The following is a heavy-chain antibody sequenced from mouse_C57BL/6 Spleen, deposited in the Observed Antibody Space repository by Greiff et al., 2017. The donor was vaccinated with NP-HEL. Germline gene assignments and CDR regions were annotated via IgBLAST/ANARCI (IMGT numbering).Heavy chain of an antibody. J-gene: IGHJ4*01. CDR2: INPNNGGT. CDR3: ATTVVAHYYAMDY. V-gene: IGHV1-18*01. Sequence: VQLQQSGPELVKPGASVKIPCKASGYTFTDYNMDWVKQSHGKSLEWIGDINPNNGGTIYNQKFKGKATLTVDKSSSTAYMELRSLTSEDTAVYYCATTVVAHYYAMDYWGQGTSVTVSS. CDR1: GYTFTDYN. D-gene: IGHD1-1*01.